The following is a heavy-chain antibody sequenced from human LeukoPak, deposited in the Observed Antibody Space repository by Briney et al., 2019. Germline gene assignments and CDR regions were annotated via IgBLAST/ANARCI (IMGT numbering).Heavy chain of an antibody. CDR2: MYYSGST. Sequence: SETLSLTCTVSGDSISSYYWSWIRQPPGKGLEWIGYMYYSGSTNYNPSLKSRVTISVDTSKNQFSLKLSSVTAADTAVYYCARMMLWWLSYYFDYWGQGTLVTVSS. D-gene: IGHD3-22*01. CDR3: ARMMLWWLSYYFDY. CDR1: GDSISSYY. V-gene: IGHV4-59*12. J-gene: IGHJ4*02.